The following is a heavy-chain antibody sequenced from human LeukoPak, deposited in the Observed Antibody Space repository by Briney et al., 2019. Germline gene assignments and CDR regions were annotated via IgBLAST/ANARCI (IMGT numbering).Heavy chain of an antibody. CDR2: INPSGGST. CDR3: ARGESSMATRYDAFDI. D-gene: IGHD5-24*01. CDR1: GYTFTSYY. V-gene: IGHV1-46*01. J-gene: IGHJ3*02. Sequence: GASVKVSCKASGYTFTSYYMHWVRQAPGQGLEWMGIINPSGGSTSYAQKFQGRITMTRSASINTAYMELTDLRSEDTAVYYCARGESSMATRYDAFDIWGQGTMVTVSS.